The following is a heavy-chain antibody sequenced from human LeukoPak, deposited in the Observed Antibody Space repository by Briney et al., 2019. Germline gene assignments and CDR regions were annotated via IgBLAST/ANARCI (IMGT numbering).Heavy chain of an antibody. V-gene: IGHV3-15*01. CDR2: IKSKSDGGTI. CDR3: TTDLDY. J-gene: IGHJ4*02. CDR1: GFIFTDVW. Sequence: GGSLRLSCAGSGFIFTDVWMSWVRQAPGKGLEWVGRIKSKSDGGTIDYAAPVKGRVTMSRDDSRKTLSLEMNNLKTEGTGVYYCTTDLDYWGQGTLVSVSS.